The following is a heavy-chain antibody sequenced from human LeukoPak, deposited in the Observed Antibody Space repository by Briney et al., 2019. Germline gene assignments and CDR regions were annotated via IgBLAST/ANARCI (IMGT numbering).Heavy chain of an antibody. CDR3: ARDGPAATDY. CDR1: GYSMSSGYY. D-gene: IGHD2-15*01. J-gene: IGHJ4*02. V-gene: IGHV4-38-2*02. Sequence: SETLSLTCTVSGYSMSSGYYWGWIRQPPGKGLEWIGSIYHSGSTYYNPSLKSRVTISVDTSKNQFSLKLSSVTAADTAVYYCARDGPAATDYWGQGTLVTVSS. CDR2: IYHSGST.